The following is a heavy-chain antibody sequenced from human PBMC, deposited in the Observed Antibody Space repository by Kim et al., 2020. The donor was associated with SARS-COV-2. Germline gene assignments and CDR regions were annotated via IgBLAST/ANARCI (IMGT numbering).Heavy chain of an antibody. CDR2: ISSSSSYI. D-gene: IGHD2-15*01. V-gene: IGHV3-21*01. J-gene: IGHJ3*02. Sequence: GGSLRLSCAASGFTFSSYSMNWVRQAPGKGLEWVSSISSSSSYIYYADSVKGRFTISRDNAKNSLYLQMNSLRAEDTAVYYCARDVWDDVVVVAATPAFDIWGQGTMVTVSS. CDR3: ARDVWDDVVVVAATPAFDI. CDR1: GFTFSSYS.